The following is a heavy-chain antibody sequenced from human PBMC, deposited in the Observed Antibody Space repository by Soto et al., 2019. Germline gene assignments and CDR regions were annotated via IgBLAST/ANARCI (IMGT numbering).Heavy chain of an antibody. V-gene: IGHV3-23*01. CDR2: ISGSGGST. Sequence: GGSLRLSCAASGFTFSSYAMSWVRQAPGKGLEWVSAISGSGGSTYYADSVKGRFTISRDNSKNTLYLQMNSRRAEDTAVYYCAKDKGGSSWRYYYYGMDVWGQGTTVTVSS. D-gene: IGHD6-13*01. J-gene: IGHJ6*02. CDR1: GFTFSSYA. CDR3: AKDKGGSSWRYYYYGMDV.